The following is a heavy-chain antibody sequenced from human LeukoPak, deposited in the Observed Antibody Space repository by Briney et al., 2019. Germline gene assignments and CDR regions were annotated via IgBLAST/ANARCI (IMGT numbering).Heavy chain of an antibody. CDR1: GFTFSSYA. Sequence: GGSLRLSCAASGFTFSSYAMHWVRQAPGKGLEWVSLISGDGGSTYYADSVKGRFTISRDNSKNSLYLQMNSLRTEDTALYYCAKVPLGYSYGYDYWGQGTLVTVSS. D-gene: IGHD5-18*01. CDR3: AKVPLGYSYGYDY. V-gene: IGHV3-43*02. J-gene: IGHJ4*02. CDR2: ISGDGGST.